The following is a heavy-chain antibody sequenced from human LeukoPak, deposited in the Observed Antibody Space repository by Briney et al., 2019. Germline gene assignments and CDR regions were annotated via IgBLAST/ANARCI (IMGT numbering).Heavy chain of an antibody. V-gene: IGHV3-23*01. J-gene: IGHJ6*03. D-gene: IGHD4-17*01. CDR1: GFTFNSYG. CDR2: VSGSTVST. Sequence: PGGTLRLSCAASGFTFNSYGMSWVRQAPGKGLEWDSAVSGSTVSTYYADSVKGRFTISRDNAKNSLYLQMNSLRAEDTAVYYCARDLTVTYYYYYYMDVWGKGTTVTVSS. CDR3: ARDLTVTYYYYYYMDV.